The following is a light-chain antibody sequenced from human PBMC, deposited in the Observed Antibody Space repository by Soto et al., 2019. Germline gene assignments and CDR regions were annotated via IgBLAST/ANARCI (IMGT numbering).Light chain of an antibody. V-gene: IGLV1-44*01. CDR3: AAWDDRLNGFV. Sequence: QSVLTQPPSASGAPGQRVTISCSGGSSNIGANTVNWYQQVPGTAPKLLIHVDNQRPSGVPDRSSGSKSGTSAFLAISGLQSEDEADYYCAAWDDRLNGFVFGTGTKLTVL. CDR2: VDN. CDR1: SSNIGANT. J-gene: IGLJ1*01.